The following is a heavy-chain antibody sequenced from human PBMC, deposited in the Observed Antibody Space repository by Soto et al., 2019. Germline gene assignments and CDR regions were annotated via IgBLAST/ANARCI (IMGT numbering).Heavy chain of an antibody. CDR2: IYHSGST. CDR3: ARHNGAKRELYYYYSRDV. CDR1: GGSISSGGYS. V-gene: IGHV4-30-2*03. D-gene: IGHD2-8*01. J-gene: IGHJ6*02. Sequence: PSETLSLTCAVSGGSISSGGYSWNWIRQPPGKGLEWIGYIYHSGSTYYNPSLKSRVTISVDTSKNQFSLKLSSVTAADTAVYYCARHNGAKRELYYYYSRDVWGQGTTVTGSS.